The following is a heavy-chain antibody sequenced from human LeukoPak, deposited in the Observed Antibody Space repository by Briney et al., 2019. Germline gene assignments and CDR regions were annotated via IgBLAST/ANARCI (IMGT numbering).Heavy chain of an antibody. V-gene: IGHV3-23*01. CDR2: ISGSGGST. CDR3: ARERRDYDYVWGSYRLSVYFDY. Sequence: GGSLRLSCAASGFTFSSYAMSWVRQAPGKGLEWVSAISGSGGSTYYADSVKGRFTISRDNSKNTLYLQMNSLRAEETAVYYCARERRDYDYVWGSYRLSVYFDYWGQGTLVTVSS. CDR1: GFTFSSYA. J-gene: IGHJ4*02. D-gene: IGHD3-16*02.